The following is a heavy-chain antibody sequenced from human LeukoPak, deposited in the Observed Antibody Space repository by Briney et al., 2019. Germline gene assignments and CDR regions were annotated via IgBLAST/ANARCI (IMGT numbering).Heavy chain of an antibody. Sequence: SETLSLTCTVSGGSISSSSYYWGWIRQPPGKGLEWIGSIYYSGSTYYNPSLKSRVTISVDTSKNQFSLKLSSVTAADTAVYYCASRALYRYYFGYWGQGTLVTVSS. CDR3: ASRALYRYYFGY. CDR1: GGSISSSSYY. V-gene: IGHV4-39*01. D-gene: IGHD3-16*02. CDR2: IYYSGST. J-gene: IGHJ4*02.